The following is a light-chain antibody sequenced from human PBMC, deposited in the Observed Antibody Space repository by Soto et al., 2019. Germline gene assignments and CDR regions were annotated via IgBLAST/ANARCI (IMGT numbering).Light chain of an antibody. J-gene: IGKJ5*01. CDR3: QQYDNLPF. V-gene: IGKV1-33*01. Sequence: DIQMTQSPSSLSASVGDRVTITCQASQDISNYLNWYQQKPGKAPKLLIYDASNLETGAPSRFSGSGSGTDFTFTISSLQPEDIATYYCQQYDNLPFFGQGTRLEIK. CDR2: DAS. CDR1: QDISNY.